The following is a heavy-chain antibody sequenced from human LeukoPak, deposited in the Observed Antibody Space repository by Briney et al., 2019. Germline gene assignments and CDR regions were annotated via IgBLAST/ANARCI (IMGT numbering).Heavy chain of an antibody. CDR3: ASCSGGSCYSVGDY. J-gene: IGHJ4*02. CDR2: ISSSSYI. Sequence: GGSLRLSCAASGFTFSSYSMNWVRQAPGKGLEWVSSISSSSYIYYADSVKGRFTISRDNAKNSLYLQMNSLRAEDTAVYYCASCSGGSCYSVGDYWGQGTLVTVSS. CDR1: GFTFSSYS. D-gene: IGHD2-15*01. V-gene: IGHV3-21*01.